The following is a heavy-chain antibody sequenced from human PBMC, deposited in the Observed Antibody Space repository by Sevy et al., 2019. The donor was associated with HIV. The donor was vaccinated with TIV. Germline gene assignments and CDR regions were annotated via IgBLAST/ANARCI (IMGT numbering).Heavy chain of an antibody. D-gene: IGHD6-13*01. CDR1: GDSISRNKYY. V-gene: IGHV4-39*01. Sequence: SETLSLTCTVSGDSISRNKYYWAWIRQPPGKGLEWIGSISYGGSTYYNPSLQSRVTLSVDTCKNQFSLNLSSVTAADTAKYYCARRVAAAGQGNEYFQHWGRGTLVTVSS. CDR2: ISYGGST. CDR3: ARRVAAAGQGNEYFQH. J-gene: IGHJ1*01.